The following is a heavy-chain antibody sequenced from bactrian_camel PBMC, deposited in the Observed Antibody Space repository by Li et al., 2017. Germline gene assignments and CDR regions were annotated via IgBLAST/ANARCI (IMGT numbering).Heavy chain of an antibody. CDR2: INSDGSNT. D-gene: IGHD4*01. J-gene: IGHJ6*01. V-gene: IGHV3S14*01. CDR1: GFTFSSYV. CDR3: ARDRAHRVGCVLYRTEYNA. Sequence: QLVESGGGSVQAGGSLRLSCAASGFTFSSYVMSWVRQAPGKGLEWVSYINSDGSNTYYTNSVKGRFTISRDNAKNTLYLQMNSLNTEDTALYYCARDRAHRVGCVLYRTEYNAWGQGTQVTVS.